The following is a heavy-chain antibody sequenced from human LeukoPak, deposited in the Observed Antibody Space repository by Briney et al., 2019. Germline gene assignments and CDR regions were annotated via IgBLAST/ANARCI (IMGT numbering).Heavy chain of an antibody. CDR2: IVPIFGIA. CDR3: ARDSDTAMAQGVYYYYYGMDV. V-gene: IGHV1-69*17. Sequence: SVKVSCKASGGTFSSYAISWVRQAPGQGLEWMGGIVPIFGIANYAQKFQGRVTITADKSTSTAYMELSSLRSEDTAVYYCARDSDTAMAQGVYYYYYGMDVWGQGTTVTVSS. D-gene: IGHD5-18*01. CDR1: GGTFSSYA. J-gene: IGHJ6*02.